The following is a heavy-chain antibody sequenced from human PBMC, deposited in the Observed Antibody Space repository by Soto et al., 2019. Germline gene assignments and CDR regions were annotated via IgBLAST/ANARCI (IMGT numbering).Heavy chain of an antibody. V-gene: IGHV1-69*13. Sequence: SVKVSCKASGGTFSSYAISWVRQAPGQGLEWMGGIIPIFGTANYAQKFQGRVTITADESTSTAYMELSSLRSEDTAVYYCARSHTYYYDSSGYYPPHHFDYWGQGTLVTVSS. CDR1: GGTFSSYA. CDR3: ARSHTYYYDSSGYYPPHHFDY. D-gene: IGHD3-22*01. J-gene: IGHJ4*02. CDR2: IIPIFGTA.